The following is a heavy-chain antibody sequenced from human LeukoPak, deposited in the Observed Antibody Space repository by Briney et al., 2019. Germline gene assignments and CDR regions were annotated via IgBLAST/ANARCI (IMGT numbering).Heavy chain of an antibody. CDR3: ARVTPWSGYSGWFDP. CDR2: IFYSGST. CDR1: GGSISTSNYY. V-gene: IGHV4-39*07. D-gene: IGHD3-3*01. J-gene: IGHJ5*02. Sequence: SETLSLTCTVSGGSISTSNYYWGWIRQPPGKGLEWIGNIFYSGSTYYGPSLKSRLTISLDTSRNQFSLKLSSVTAADTAVYYCARVTPWSGYSGWFDPWGQGTLVTVSS.